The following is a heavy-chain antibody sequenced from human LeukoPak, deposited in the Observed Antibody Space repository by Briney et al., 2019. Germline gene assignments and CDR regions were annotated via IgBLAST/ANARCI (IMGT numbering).Heavy chain of an antibody. CDR3: RRSSNWFDP. D-gene: IGHD1-26*01. J-gene: IGHJ5*02. Sequence: GGSLRLSCAASGFTFSSYAMSWVRQAPGKGLEWVSYISSSGSTIYYADSVKGRFTISRDNAKNSLYLQMNSLRAEDTAVYYCRRSSNWFDPWGQGTLVTVSS. CDR2: ISSSGSTI. CDR1: GFTFSSYA. V-gene: IGHV3-48*04.